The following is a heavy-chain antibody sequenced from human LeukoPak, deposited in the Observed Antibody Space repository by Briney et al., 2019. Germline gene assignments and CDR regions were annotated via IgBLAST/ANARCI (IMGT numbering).Heavy chain of an antibody. CDR2: ISYDGSNK. V-gene: IGHV3-30*04. CDR3: ARDRRWLQYSDY. J-gene: IGHJ4*02. Sequence: GGSLRLSCAASGFTFSSYAMHWVRQAPGKGLEWVAVISYDGSNKYHADSVKGRFTISRDNSKSTLYLEMSSLRPEDTAVYYYARDRRWLQYSDYWGQGTLVTVSS. D-gene: IGHD5-24*01. CDR1: GFTFSSYA.